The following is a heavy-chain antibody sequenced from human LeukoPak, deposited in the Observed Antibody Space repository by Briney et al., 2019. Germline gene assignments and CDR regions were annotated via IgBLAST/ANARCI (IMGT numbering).Heavy chain of an antibody. CDR1: GFTFSSYA. CDR3: AKGGRGSYCWFDY. J-gene: IGHJ4*02. V-gene: IGHV3-23*01. Sequence: QTGGSLGLSCAAPGFTFSSYAISWVRQAPGKGLEWVSTISGSGGSTYYADSVKGRFTISRDNSKNTLYLHMNSLRADDTAVYYCAKGGRGSYCWFDYWGQGKLVTVSS. D-gene: IGHD1-26*01. CDR2: ISGSGGST.